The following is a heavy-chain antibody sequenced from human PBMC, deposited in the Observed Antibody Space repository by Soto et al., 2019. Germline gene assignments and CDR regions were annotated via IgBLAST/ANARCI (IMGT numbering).Heavy chain of an antibody. V-gene: IGHV4-38-2*02. CDR1: GYSISSGYY. CDR3: ARAYYYEVAGWFEP. J-gene: IGHJ5*02. Sequence: PSETLSLTCTVSGYSISSGYYWGWIRQPPGKGLEWIGSIYRSGNTYYNPSLKSRVTISVDTSKNQFSLKLSSVTAADTAVYSCARAYYYEVAGWFEPWGPGTLVTVSS. CDR2: IYRSGNT. D-gene: IGHD3-22*01.